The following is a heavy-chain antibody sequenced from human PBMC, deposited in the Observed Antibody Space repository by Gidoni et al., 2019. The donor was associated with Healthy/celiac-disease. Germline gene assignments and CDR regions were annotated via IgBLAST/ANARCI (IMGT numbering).Heavy chain of an antibody. D-gene: IGHD2-2*01. J-gene: IGHJ6*03. CDR1: GGSISRTHW. Sequence: QVQLQASGPGLVKPSGTLSLTCAVSGGSISRTHWWSWVRPPPGKGLEWIGEIYHSGSTNYNPSLKSRVTISVDKSKNQFSLKLSSVTAADTAVYYCAREMGYCSSTSCYAYYYYYMDVWGKGTTVTVSS. CDR3: AREMGYCSSTSCYAYYYYYMDV. V-gene: IGHV4-4*02. CDR2: IYHSGST.